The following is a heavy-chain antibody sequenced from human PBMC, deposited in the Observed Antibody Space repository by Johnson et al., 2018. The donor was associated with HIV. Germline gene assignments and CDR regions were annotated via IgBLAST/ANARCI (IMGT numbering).Heavy chain of an antibody. J-gene: IGHJ3*02. D-gene: IGHD3-16*01. Sequence: VQLVESGGGLVQPGGSLRLSCAASGFTFSNYWMHWVRQAPGKGLEWVGRIKSKTDGGTTDHAAPVKGRFSISRDDSKNTLYLQMNSLKTEDTAVYYCATGFGPAFEMWGQGTMVTVSS. CDR3: ATGFGPAFEM. CDR1: GFTFSNYW. CDR2: IKSKTDGGTT. V-gene: IGHV3-15*01.